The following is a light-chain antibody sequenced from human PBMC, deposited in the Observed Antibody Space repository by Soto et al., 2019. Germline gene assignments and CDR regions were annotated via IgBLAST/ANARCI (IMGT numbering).Light chain of an antibody. CDR3: QQSYSTPWT. V-gene: IGKV1-5*03. CDR2: KAS. Sequence: DIQMTQSPSTLSGSVGDRVTITGRASQTISSWLAWYQQKPGKAPKLLIYKASTLKSGVPSRFSGSGSGTDFTLTISSLQPEDFATYYCQQSYSTPWTFGQGTKVDIK. CDR1: QTISSW. J-gene: IGKJ1*01.